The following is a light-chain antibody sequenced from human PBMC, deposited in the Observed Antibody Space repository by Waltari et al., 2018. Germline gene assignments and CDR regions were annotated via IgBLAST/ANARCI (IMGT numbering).Light chain of an antibody. CDR1: SNDVGFYSL. CDR3: CSYAGSSWYV. Sequence: QSALTQPASVSGSPGQSITISCTGTSNDVGFYSLVSWYQQHPGKAPKLMIYAGSKGPSGVSKRFPGSKPGNAASLTISGLQSEDEADYYCCSYAGSSWYVFGTGTKVTVL. CDR2: AGS. V-gene: IGLV2-23*01. J-gene: IGLJ1*01.